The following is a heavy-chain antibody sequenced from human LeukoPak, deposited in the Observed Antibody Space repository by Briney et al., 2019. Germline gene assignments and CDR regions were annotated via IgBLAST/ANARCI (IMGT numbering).Heavy chain of an antibody. D-gene: IGHD7-27*01. Sequence: RPGGSLRLSCAASGFTFDDYSMSWVRQAPGKGLEWVSGIYWNGGNTHYADSVKGRITISRDNAKNSLYLQMNSLRAEDTAVYYCARVLGWGSVDYWGQGTLVTVSS. CDR1: GFTFDDYS. V-gene: IGHV3-20*04. CDR2: IYWNGGNT. J-gene: IGHJ4*02. CDR3: ARVLGWGSVDY.